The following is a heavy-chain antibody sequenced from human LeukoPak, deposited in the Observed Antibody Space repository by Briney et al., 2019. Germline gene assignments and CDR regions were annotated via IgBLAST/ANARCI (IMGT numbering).Heavy chain of an antibody. J-gene: IGHJ4*02. Sequence: GGPLRLSFAASGFTFSSYDMHWVGQATGKGLEWVSAIGTAGDTYYPGSVKGRFTISRENAKNSLYLQMNSLRAGDTAVYYCARSVTITSDFDYWGQGTLVTVSS. D-gene: IGHD5-12*01. CDR2: IGTAGDT. CDR1: GFTFSSYD. V-gene: IGHV3-13*04. CDR3: ARSVTITSDFDY.